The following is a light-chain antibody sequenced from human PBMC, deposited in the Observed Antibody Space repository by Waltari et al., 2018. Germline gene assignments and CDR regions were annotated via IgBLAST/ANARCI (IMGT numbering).Light chain of an antibody. J-gene: IGLJ3*02. CDR2: DAN. CDR3: GSYTSSSTWV. CDR1: STDLGAYPY. V-gene: IGLV2-14*01. Sequence: QSAPTQPASVSGYLVQSLTISCPGTSTDLGAYPYLSWCQQHPGKAPKVLSFDANNRPSGVSDRFSASKSGNTASLTISGLQAEDEADYYCGSYTSSSTWVFGGGTKVTV.